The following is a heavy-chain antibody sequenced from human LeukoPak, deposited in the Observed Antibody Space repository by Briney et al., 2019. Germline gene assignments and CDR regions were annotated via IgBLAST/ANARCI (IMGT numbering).Heavy chain of an antibody. J-gene: IGHJ4*02. V-gene: IGHV3-48*01. CDR1: AFTFSDYS. CDR2: ISGKSSTI. Sequence: PGGSLRLSCAASAFTFSDYSMNWVRQAPGKGLEWVSYISGKSSTIYYADSVKGRFTIFRDNAKNSMYLQMNSLRAEDTAVYYCARDRMKSGSYYFDYWGPGTLVTVSS. CDR3: ARDRMKSGSYYFDY. D-gene: IGHD1-26*01.